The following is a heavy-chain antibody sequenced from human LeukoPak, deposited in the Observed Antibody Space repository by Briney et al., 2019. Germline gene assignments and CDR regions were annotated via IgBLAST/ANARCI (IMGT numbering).Heavy chain of an antibody. CDR3: ASGYGNFDY. CDR2: IYYSGST. D-gene: IGHD5-12*01. Sequence: SETLSLTCTVSGGSISSYYWSWIRQPPGKGLEWIGYIYYSGSTNYNPSLKSRVTISVDTSKNQFSLKLSSVTAADTAVYYCASGYGNFDYWGQGTLVTVSS. J-gene: IGHJ4*02. CDR1: GGSISSYY. V-gene: IGHV4-59*08.